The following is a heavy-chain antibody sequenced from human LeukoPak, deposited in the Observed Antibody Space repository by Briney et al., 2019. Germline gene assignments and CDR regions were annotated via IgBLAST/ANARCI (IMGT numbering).Heavy chain of an antibody. J-gene: IGHJ4*02. D-gene: IGHD2-21*02. CDR3: ARLWGVVTATPERYYEPY. V-gene: IGHV4-34*01. CDR2: INHSGST. Sequence: SETLSLTCAVYGGSFSGYYWSWIRQPPGKGLERSGEINHSGSTNYNPSLKSRVTISVDTPKNQFSLKLSSVTAADTAVYYCARLWGVVTATPERYYEPYWGQGTLVTVSA. CDR1: GGSFSGYY.